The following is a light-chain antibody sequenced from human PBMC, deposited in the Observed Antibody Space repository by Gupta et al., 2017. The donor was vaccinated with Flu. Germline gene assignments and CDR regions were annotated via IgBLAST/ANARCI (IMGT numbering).Light chain of an antibody. CDR2: GHT. Sequence: SNIGAGYDVHWYQQLPGTAPKLLLYGHTNRPSGVPDRFSGSKSATSAALAITGLQAEDEADYYCQSYDTSLDAYVFGAGTKVTVL. J-gene: IGLJ1*01. CDR1: SNIGAGYD. CDR3: QSYDTSLDAYV. V-gene: IGLV1-40*01.